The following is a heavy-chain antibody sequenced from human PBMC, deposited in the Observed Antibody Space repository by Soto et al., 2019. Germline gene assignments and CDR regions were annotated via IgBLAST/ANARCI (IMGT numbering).Heavy chain of an antibody. CDR3: VNGYSGYDYGFEY. V-gene: IGHV5-10-1*01. CDR2: IDPSDSRT. Sequence: GESLKISCKGSGYRFTSFWINWVRQMPGKGLEWMGRIDPSDSRTNYSPSIQGHITISFDKSISTAYVQWRSLKASDTAIYYCVNGYSGYDYGFEYWGQGTLVTVSS. D-gene: IGHD5-12*01. J-gene: IGHJ4*02. CDR1: GYRFTSFW.